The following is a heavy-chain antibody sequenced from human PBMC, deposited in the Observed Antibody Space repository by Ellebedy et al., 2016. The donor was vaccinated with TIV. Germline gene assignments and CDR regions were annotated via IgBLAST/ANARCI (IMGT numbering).Heavy chain of an antibody. CDR1: GGSISSSSYY. CDR3: ASSFGLDSRYGMDV. Sequence: SETLSLXXTVSGGSISSSSYYWGWIRQPPGKGLEWIGSIYYSGSTNYNPSLKSRVTISVDKSKNQFSLKLSSVTAADTAVYYCASSFGLDSRYGMDVWGQGTTVTVSS. D-gene: IGHD3-16*01. V-gene: IGHV4-39*07. J-gene: IGHJ6*02. CDR2: IYYSGST.